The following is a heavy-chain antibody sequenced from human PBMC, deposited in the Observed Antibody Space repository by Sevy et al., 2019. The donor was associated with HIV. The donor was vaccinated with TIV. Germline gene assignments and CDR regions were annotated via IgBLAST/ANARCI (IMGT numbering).Heavy chain of an antibody. D-gene: IGHD3-22*01. J-gene: IGHJ4*02. Sequence: ASVKVSCKVSGYTLTKLSMHWVRQTPGKGLEWMTTFDPEDGDPEDGKTIYAQKFLGRVTMTEETSKDTAYMELSSLRSEDTAVYYCATTKDYYDSSGYPFDSWGQGTLVTVSS. CDR2: FDPEDGDPEDGKT. V-gene: IGHV1-24*01. CDR1: GYTLTKLS. CDR3: ATTKDYYDSSGYPFDS.